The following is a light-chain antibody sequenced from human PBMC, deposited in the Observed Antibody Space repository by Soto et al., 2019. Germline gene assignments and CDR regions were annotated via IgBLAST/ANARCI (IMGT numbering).Light chain of an antibody. Sequence: EIVMTQSPATLSVSPGERATLSCRASQSVGNNLAWYQQKPGQAPRLLIYDASTRATGIPARFSGSGSGAEFTLTISSLQSEDFAVYYCQQYISSPLTFGQGTKVDIK. V-gene: IGKV3-15*01. CDR3: QQYISSPLT. J-gene: IGKJ1*01. CDR2: DAS. CDR1: QSVGNN.